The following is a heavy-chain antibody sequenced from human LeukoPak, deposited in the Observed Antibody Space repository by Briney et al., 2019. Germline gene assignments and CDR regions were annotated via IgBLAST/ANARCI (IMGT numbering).Heavy chain of an antibody. Sequence: GASVQDSSKASGGTFSSYAISWVRQAPAQGLEWMGGIIPIFDTANYAEKFKRRVTMTRDTSISTAYMELSRLRSDDTAVYYCARGNIVVVPAASGSSTESDWGEGTLVTVSS. CDR2: IIPIFDTA. CDR3: ARGNIVVVPAASGSSTESD. D-gene: IGHD2-2*01. V-gene: IGHV1-69*05. CDR1: GGTFSSYA. J-gene: IGHJ4*02.